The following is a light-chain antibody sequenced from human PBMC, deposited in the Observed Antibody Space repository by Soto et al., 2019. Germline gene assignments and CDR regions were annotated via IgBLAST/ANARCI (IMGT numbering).Light chain of an antibody. J-gene: IGLJ1*01. Sequence: QSVLTQPPSVSGAPGQRVTISCTGSSSNIGASYDVHWYQQIPGAAPKLLIYRDIYRPSGIPNRFSGSKSGTSASLAITGLQAEDEADYYSHSYDNSLNGYVFGTGTKLTVL. V-gene: IGLV1-40*01. CDR1: SSNIGASYD. CDR3: HSYDNSLNGYV. CDR2: RDI.